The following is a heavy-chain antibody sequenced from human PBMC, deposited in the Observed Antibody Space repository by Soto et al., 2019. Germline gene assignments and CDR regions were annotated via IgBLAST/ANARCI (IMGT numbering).Heavy chain of an antibody. CDR2: ISDSGTKT. J-gene: IGHJ4*02. V-gene: IGHV3-23*01. CDR1: GFSITDYA. CDR3: AKDGIRKDDY. Sequence: EVQLLESGGGLIQPGGSLRLSCSASGFSITDYAMSWVRQAPGKVLEWVSSISDSGTKTFYGDSVKGRFAISRDTYKNTVYMQMNNLRAEDKALYYCAKDGIRKDDYWGQGTVVTVSS.